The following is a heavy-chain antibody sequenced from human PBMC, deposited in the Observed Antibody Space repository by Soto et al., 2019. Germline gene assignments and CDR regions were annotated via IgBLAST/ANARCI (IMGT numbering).Heavy chain of an antibody. CDR3: ARERSTVCFDY. CDR2: ISAYNGNT. D-gene: IGHD4-17*01. Sequence: QVQLVQSGAEVKKPGASVKVSCKASGYTFTTYGISWVRQAPGQGLEWMGWISAYNGNTNYAQKLQGRVTMTIDTSTSTAYMELRSLSSDDTAVYYCARERSTVCFDYWGQGTLVTVSS. CDR1: GYTFTTYG. J-gene: IGHJ4*02. V-gene: IGHV1-18*01.